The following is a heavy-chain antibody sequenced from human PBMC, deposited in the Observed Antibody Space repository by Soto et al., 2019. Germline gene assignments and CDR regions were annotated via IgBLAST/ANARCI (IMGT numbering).Heavy chain of an antibody. Sequence: QVQLLESGPGLVKPSRTLSLSCIVSGASLSSGGYCWNWIRQHRGKGLERIGKIDYDGMPYNNPSLESRVTMSMDTSKNQFSLHLSSVTAADTAVYYCARDRYGDYYAYWGQGILVTVSS. D-gene: IGHD3-22*01. V-gene: IGHV4-31*03. CDR3: ARDRYGDYYAY. CDR1: GASLSSGGYC. J-gene: IGHJ4*02. CDR2: IDYDGMP.